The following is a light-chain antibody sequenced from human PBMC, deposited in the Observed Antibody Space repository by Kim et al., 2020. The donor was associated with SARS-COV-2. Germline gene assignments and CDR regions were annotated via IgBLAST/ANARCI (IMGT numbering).Light chain of an antibody. V-gene: IGKV1-17*01. CDR3: LQHRTYPIT. J-gene: IGKJ5*01. CDR1: KDIGNG. CDR2: GAS. Sequence: ASVGDRVTITCRASKDIGNGLGWYQQNPGRAPKRLIYGASNLQSGVPSRFSGSGSETEFTLTINSLQPEDFATYFCLQHRTYPITFGQGTRLEIK.